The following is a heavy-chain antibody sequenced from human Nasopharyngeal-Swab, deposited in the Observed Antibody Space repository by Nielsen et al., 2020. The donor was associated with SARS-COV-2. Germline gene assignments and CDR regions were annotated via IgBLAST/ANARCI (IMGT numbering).Heavy chain of an antibody. CDR3: ARTETAYYYYGMDV. Sequence: SGPTLVKPTQTLTLTCTFSGFSLSTSGMCVSWIRQPPGKALEWIARIDWDDDKYYSTSLKTRLTISKDTSKNQVVLTMTNMDPVDTATYYCARTETAYYYYGMDVWGQGTTVTVSS. J-gene: IGHJ6*02. V-gene: IGHV2-70*10. CDR1: GFSLSTSGMC. CDR2: IDWDDDK. D-gene: IGHD5-18*01.